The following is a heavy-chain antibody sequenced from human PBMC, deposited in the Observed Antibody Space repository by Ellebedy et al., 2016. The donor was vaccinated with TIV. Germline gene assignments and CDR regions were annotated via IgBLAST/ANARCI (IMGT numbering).Heavy chain of an antibody. CDR2: VSGSGGST. CDR3: ARRYCRNTPCSGRDAFDL. V-gene: IGHV3-23*01. CDR1: GFTFSFSRYA. Sequence: GESLKISXAASGFTFSFSRYAMSWVRQAPGKGLEWVSAVSGSGGSTYYADSVKGRFTISRDNSKSTVFLQMNSLTGEDTAVYYCARRYCRNTPCSGRDAFDLWGQGTTVTVSS. J-gene: IGHJ3*01. D-gene: IGHD2-2*01.